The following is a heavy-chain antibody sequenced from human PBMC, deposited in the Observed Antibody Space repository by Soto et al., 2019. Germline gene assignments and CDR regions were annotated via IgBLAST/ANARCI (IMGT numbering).Heavy chain of an antibody. J-gene: IGHJ4*02. Sequence: EVQLLESGGGLVQPGGSLRLSCAASGFTFSTYAMNWVRQAPGKGLEWVSGISGSGDSTYYADSVKDRFTVSRDNSKNTLYLQMNSLRAEDTAVFYCAKERSSGWSFDYWGQGTLVTVSS. CDR2: ISGSGDST. V-gene: IGHV3-23*01. CDR1: GFTFSTYA. CDR3: AKERSSGWSFDY. D-gene: IGHD6-19*01.